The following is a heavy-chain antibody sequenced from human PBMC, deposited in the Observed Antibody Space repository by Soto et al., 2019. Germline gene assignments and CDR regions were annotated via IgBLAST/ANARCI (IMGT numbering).Heavy chain of an antibody. V-gene: IGHV4-31*03. CDR1: GDTIGSGGHY. CDR3: ARVDCHGGSCYSLDS. CDR2: IYYSGTT. D-gene: IGHD2-15*01. J-gene: IGHJ5*01. Sequence: QVQLQESGPGLVKPSQTLSLTCTVSGDTIGSGGHYWSWIRQHPGKGLEWIGKIYYSGTTHYNPSLKSRVTMALDRSKNQFALKLSSVTAADTAMYYCARVDCHGGSCYSLDSGGQGTLVTVSS.